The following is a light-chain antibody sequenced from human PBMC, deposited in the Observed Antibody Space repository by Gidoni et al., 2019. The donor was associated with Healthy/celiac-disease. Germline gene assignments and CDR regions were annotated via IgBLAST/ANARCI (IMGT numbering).Light chain of an antibody. J-gene: IGLJ3*02. V-gene: IGLV1-47*02. CDR1: SSNIGSNY. Sequence: QSVLTPPPSASGTPGQRVTISCSGSSSNIGSNYVYWYQQLPGTAPKLLIYSNTQRPSGVPDRFSGSKSGTSASLAISGLRSEDEADYYCAAWDDSLSGSWVFGGGTKLTVL. CDR3: AAWDDSLSGSWV. CDR2: SNT.